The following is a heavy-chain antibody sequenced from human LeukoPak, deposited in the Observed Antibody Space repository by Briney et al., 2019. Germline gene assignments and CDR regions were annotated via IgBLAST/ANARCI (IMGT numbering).Heavy chain of an antibody. CDR3: AKDLSYTSGASDH. V-gene: IGHV3-23*01. J-gene: IGHJ4*02. CDR1: GFTFSAFA. D-gene: IGHD6-19*01. Sequence: HPGGSLRLSCAASGFTFSAFAMTWVRQAPGKGLEWVSTITDDGYNTYSADSVKGRITFSRDNSKNTLSLQLRSLRAEGTAVYYCAKDLSYTSGASDHWGQGTLVTVSS. CDR2: ITDDGYNT.